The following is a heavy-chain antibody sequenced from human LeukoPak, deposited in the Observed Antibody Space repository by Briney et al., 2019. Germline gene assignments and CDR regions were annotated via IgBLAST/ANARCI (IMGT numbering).Heavy chain of an antibody. CDR3: ASLYSSGQNWFDP. CDR2: IYPGDSDT. Sequence: GESLKISCKGSGYSFTSYCIGWVRQMPGKGLEWMGIIYPGDSDTRYSPSFQGQVTISADKSIITAYLQWSSLKASDTAMYYCASLYSSGQNWFDPWGQGTLVTVSS. V-gene: IGHV5-51*01. CDR1: GYSFTSYC. J-gene: IGHJ5*02. D-gene: IGHD6-19*01.